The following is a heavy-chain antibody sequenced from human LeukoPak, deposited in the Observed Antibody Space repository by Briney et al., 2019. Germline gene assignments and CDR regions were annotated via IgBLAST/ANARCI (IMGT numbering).Heavy chain of an antibody. V-gene: IGHV3-23*01. J-gene: IGHJ4*02. Sequence: GGSLRLSCAASGFTFSSYAMSWVRQAPGKGLEWVSAISGSGGSTYYADSVKGRFTISRDNSKNTLYLQMNSLRAEDTAAYYCAKREWNNDYGDYWGQGTLVTVSS. D-gene: IGHD1-1*01. CDR2: ISGSGGST. CDR3: AKREWNNDYGDY. CDR1: GFTFSSYA.